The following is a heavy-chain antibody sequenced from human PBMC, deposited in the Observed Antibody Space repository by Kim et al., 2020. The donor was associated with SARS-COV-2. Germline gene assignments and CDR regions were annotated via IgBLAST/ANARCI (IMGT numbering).Heavy chain of an antibody. V-gene: IGHV4-59*01. CDR1: GGSISSYY. Sequence: SESLSLTCTVSGGSISSYYWSWIRQPPGKGLEWIGYIYYSGSTNYNPSLKSRVTISVDTTKNKFSLKLSSVTAADTAVYYCAREPGGVDYDYVWGARGYYYGMDVWGQGTTVTLSS. CDR3: AREPGGVDYDYVWGARGYYYGMDV. D-gene: IGHD3-16*01. J-gene: IGHJ6*02. CDR2: IYYSGST.